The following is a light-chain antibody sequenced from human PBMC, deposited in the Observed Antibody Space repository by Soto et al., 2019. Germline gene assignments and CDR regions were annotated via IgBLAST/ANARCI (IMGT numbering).Light chain of an antibody. J-gene: IGKJ1*01. CDR1: QDVGRW. V-gene: IGKV1D-16*01. Sequence: DIEMTRSPSSLSASVVDTFTVTCRSSQDVGRWLSWYQQKPGKAPKILIFAASSLQSGVPSRFSGSGSGTEFTLTISSLQPDDFATYYCQHYNSYSEAFGQGTKVDIK. CDR3: QHYNSYSEA. CDR2: AAS.